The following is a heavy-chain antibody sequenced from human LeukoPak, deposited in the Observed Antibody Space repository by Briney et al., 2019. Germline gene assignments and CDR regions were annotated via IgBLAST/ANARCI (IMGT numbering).Heavy chain of an antibody. Sequence: GGSLRLSCAASGFTFSYYEMNWVRQAPGKGLEWVSYTSSSGSSIYYADSVKGRFTISRDNSKNTLFLQMNSLRSEDTAVYYCAKPWSYSSWFFDYWGQGTLVTVSS. CDR1: GFTFSYYE. CDR2: TSSSGSSI. CDR3: AKPWSYSSWFFDY. D-gene: IGHD6-13*01. V-gene: IGHV3-48*03. J-gene: IGHJ4*02.